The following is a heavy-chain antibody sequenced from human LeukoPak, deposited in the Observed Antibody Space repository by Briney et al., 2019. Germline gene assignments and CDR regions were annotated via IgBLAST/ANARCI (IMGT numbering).Heavy chain of an antibody. CDR2: IYYSGST. J-gene: IGHJ4*02. CDR3: ARLRLGQWPEFAY. Sequence: SETLSLTCTVSGGSISSYYWSWIRQPPGKGLEWIGYIYYSGSTNYNPSLKSRVTISVDTSKNQFSLKLSSVTAADTAVYYCARLRLGQWPEFAYWGQGTLVTVSS. V-gene: IGHV4-59*08. D-gene: IGHD3-16*01. CDR1: GGSISSYY.